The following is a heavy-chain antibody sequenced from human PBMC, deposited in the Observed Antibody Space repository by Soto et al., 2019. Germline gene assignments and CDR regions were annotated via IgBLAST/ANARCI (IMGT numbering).Heavy chain of an antibody. D-gene: IGHD3-9*01. CDR3: ARAYVLRYFDWPQYYYYYMDV. V-gene: IGHV4-34*01. J-gene: IGHJ6*03. CDR1: SGSFSGYY. Sequence: SETLSLTCAVYSGSFSGYYWSWIRQPPGKGLEWIGENNHSGSTNYNPSLKSRVTISVDTSKNQFSLKLSSVTAADTAVYYCARAYVLRYFDWPQYYYYYMDVWGKGTTVTVSS. CDR2: NNHSGST.